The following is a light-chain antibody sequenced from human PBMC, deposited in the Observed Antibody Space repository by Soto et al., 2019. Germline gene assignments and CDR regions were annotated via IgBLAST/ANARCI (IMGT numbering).Light chain of an antibody. CDR1: SSDVGGYNY. CDR3: SSYTSSSTPVV. J-gene: IGLJ2*01. Sequence: QSALTQPASVSGAPGQSITISCTGTSSDVGGYNYVSWYQQHPGKAPKLMIYEVSNRPSGVSNRFSGSKSGTTASLTISGIQAEDEADYYCSSYTSSSTPVVFGGGTKVTVL. V-gene: IGLV2-14*01. CDR2: EVS.